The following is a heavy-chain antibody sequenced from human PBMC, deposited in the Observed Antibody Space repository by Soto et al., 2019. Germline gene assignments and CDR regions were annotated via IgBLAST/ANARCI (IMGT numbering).Heavy chain of an antibody. CDR3: ARDQTTGDWFDA. Sequence: EVQLVESGGGLVQPGGSLRLSCGASGFDFNNYWMHWVRQDPGKGLVWVSRINGDGSDTKYADSVKGRFTISRDNAKNTVYLKMNSLRAEDTDVYYCARDQTTGDWFDAWGQGTLVTVSS. CDR2: INGDGSDT. CDR1: GFDFNNYW. J-gene: IGHJ5*02. D-gene: IGHD4-17*01. V-gene: IGHV3-74*03.